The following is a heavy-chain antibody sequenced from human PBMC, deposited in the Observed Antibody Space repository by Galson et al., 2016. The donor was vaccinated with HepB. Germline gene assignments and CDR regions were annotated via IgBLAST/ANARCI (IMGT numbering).Heavy chain of an antibody. CDR1: GYSLIDYW. CDR3: TTTVKYSPDYGEDH. J-gene: IGHJ4*02. Sequence: QSGAEVKKPGQSLKISCKTSGYSLIDYWIGWVRQVPGKGLEWMGSIYPGDSDTTYSPSFDGQVILSADRSITTTYRQWSSLRASDTALYFCTTTVKYSPDYGEDHWGQGTLVTVSS. V-gene: IGHV5-51*01. D-gene: IGHD4-17*01. CDR2: IYPGDSDT.